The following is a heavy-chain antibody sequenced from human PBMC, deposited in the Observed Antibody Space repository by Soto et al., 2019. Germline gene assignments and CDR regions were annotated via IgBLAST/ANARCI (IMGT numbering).Heavy chain of an antibody. D-gene: IGHD1-1*01. J-gene: IGHJ4*02. Sequence: EVQVSESGGGLVQPGGSLRLSCVASGFTFSTYPMTWVRQVRGTGLEWVSGISGSVGTAYYADSVKGRFTISRDNCRNMFYLQMDSLRAEDTAVYYCAKDPLTTGWYFDYWGQGTLVTV. V-gene: IGHV3-23*01. CDR1: GFTFSTYP. CDR2: ISGSVGTA. CDR3: AKDPLTTGWYFDY.